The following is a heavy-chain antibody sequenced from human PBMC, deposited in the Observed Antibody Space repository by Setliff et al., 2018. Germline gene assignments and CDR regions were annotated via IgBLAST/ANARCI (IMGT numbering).Heavy chain of an antibody. CDR1: GDSVSSNGAA. V-gene: IGHV6-1*01. D-gene: IGHD7-27*01. J-gene: IGHJ3*02. CDR3: ARDSELGLDALDI. CDR2: TFYRSKWYY. Sequence: SQTLSLTCAISGDSVSSNGAAWSWIRQSPSGGLEWLGRTFYRSKWYYDYALSVKSRITVNPDTSKNQFSLHLNSVTPEDTAVYYCARDSELGLDALDIWGQGTMVTVSS.